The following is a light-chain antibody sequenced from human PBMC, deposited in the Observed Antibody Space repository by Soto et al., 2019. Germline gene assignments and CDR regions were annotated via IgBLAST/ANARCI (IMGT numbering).Light chain of an antibody. V-gene: IGKV1-5*03. CDR2: KAS. CDR3: QQLSSDPRGT. CDR1: QTISSW. J-gene: IGKJ3*01. Sequence: DIQMTQSPSTLSGSVGDRVTITCRASQTISSWLAWYQQKPGKAPKLLIYKASTLKSGVPSRFSGSGSGTDFTLTISSLQPEDFATYYCQQLSSDPRGTFGPGTKVD.